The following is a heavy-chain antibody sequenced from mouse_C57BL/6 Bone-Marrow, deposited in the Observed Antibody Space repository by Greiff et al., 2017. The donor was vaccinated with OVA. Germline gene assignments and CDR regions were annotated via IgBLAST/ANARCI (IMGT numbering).Heavy chain of an antibody. J-gene: IGHJ2*01. Sequence: VQLQQPGTELVKPGASVKLSCKASGYTFTSYWMHWVKQRPGQGLEWIGNINPSNGGTNFNEKFKSKATLTVDKSSSTAYMQLSSLTSEDSAVYYCARRITTVVGYFDYWGQGTTLTVSS. CDR2: INPSNGGT. CDR3: ARRITTVVGYFDY. D-gene: IGHD1-1*01. V-gene: IGHV1-53*01. CDR1: GYTFTSYW.